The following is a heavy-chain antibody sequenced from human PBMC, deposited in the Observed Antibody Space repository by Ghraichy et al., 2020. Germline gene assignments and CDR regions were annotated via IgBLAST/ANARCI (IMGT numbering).Heavy chain of an antibody. Sequence: GGSLRLSCAASGFTFSTYAMSWVRQAPGKGLERVSAISDSGGTTYYADSVKGRFTVSRDNSKNTLYLQMNSLRAEDTAVYYCAKVSSSWSTLDYWGQGTLVTVSS. D-gene: IGHD6-13*01. CDR1: GFTFSTYA. J-gene: IGHJ4*02. CDR3: AKVSSSWSTLDY. V-gene: IGHV3-23*01. CDR2: ISDSGGTT.